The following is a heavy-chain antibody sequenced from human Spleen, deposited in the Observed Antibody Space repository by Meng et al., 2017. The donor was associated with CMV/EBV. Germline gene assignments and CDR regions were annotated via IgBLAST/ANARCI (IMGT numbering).Heavy chain of an antibody. V-gene: IGHV4-39*07. Sequence: SETLSLTCTVSGGSISNILYYWGWVRQPPGKGLEWIRSIYYGGSTYYNPSLKSRVTISVDTSKNQFSLKLNSVTAADTAVYYCARDGSNSCYGPPCWFDPWGQGTLVTVSS. J-gene: IGHJ5*02. D-gene: IGHD2-2*01. CDR3: ARDGSNSCYGPPCWFDP. CDR2: IYYGGST. CDR1: GGSISNILYY.